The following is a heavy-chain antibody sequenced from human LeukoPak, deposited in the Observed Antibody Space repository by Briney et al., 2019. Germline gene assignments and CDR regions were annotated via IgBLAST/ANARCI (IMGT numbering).Heavy chain of an antibody. V-gene: IGHV4-30-2*01. CDR2: IYHSGST. CDR3: AREGVGDWSNWFDP. CDR1: GGSISSGGYS. J-gene: IGHJ5*02. Sequence: PSETLSLTCAVSGGSISSGGYSWSWIRQPPGKGVEWIGYIYHSGSTYYNPSLKSRVTISVDRSKNQFSLKLSSVTAADTAVYYCAREGVGDWSNWFDPWGQGTLVTVSS. D-gene: IGHD3/OR15-3a*01.